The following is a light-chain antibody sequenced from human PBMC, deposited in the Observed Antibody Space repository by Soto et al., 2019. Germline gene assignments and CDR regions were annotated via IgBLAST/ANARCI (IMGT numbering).Light chain of an antibody. Sequence: QLVLTQPPSVYGAPGQRVTISCTGSSSNIGAGYDVHWYQQLPGTAPKLLIYGNSNRPSGVPDRFSGSKSGTSASLAITGLQAEDEADYYCQSYDSSLSGWVFGGGTQLTV. J-gene: IGLJ3*02. CDR1: SSNIGAGYD. CDR3: QSYDSSLSGWV. CDR2: GNS. V-gene: IGLV1-40*01.